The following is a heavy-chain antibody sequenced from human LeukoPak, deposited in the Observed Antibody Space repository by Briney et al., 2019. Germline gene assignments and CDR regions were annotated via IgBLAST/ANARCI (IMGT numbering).Heavy chain of an antibody. V-gene: IGHV1-69*05. CDR3: ARGGDYYDSSGYPVPFDY. Sequence: GASVKVSCKASGGTFSSYAISWVRQAPGQGLEWMGRIIPIFGTANYAQKFQGRVTITTDESTSTAYMELSSLRSEDTAVYYCARGGDYYDSSGYPVPFDYWGQGTLVTVSS. D-gene: IGHD3-22*01. CDR1: GGTFSSYA. J-gene: IGHJ4*02. CDR2: IIPIFGTA.